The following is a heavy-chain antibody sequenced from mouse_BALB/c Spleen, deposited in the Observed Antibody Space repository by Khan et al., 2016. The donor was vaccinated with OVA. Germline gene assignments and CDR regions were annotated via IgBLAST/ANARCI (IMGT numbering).Heavy chain of an antibody. CDR2: IIPSNGGT. D-gene: IGHD1-1*02. J-gene: IGHJ3*01. CDR3: TRSGYGAFAY. V-gene: IGHV1S81*02. Sequence: VQLQQSGAELVKPGASVRLSCKASGYTFTSYYLYWVKQRPGQGLEWIGDIIPSNGGTNFNEKFKTKATLTVDKSSSTAYMQLSSLTSEDSAVYYCTRSGYGAFAYWGQGTLVTVSA. CDR1: GYTFTSYY.